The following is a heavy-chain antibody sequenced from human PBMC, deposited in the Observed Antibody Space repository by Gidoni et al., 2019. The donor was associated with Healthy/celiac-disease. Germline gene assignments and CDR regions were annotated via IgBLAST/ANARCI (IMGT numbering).Heavy chain of an antibody. V-gene: IGHV1-58*02. CDR3: AAGSGDCSSTSCYPPDV. J-gene: IGHJ6*02. D-gene: IGHD2-2*01. CDR2: IVVGSGNT. Sequence: QMQLVQSGPEVQKPGTSVKVSCKASGFTFTSSAMQWVRQARGQRLEWIGWIVVGSGNTNYAQKFQERVTITRDMSTSTAYMELSSLRSEDTAVYYCAAGSGDCSSTSCYPPDVWGQGTTVTVSS. CDR1: GFTFTSSA.